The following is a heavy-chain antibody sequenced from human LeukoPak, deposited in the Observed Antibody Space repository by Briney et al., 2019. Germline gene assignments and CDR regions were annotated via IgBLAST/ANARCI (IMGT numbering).Heavy chain of an antibody. J-gene: IGHJ4*02. CDR2: ISTSGST. Sequence: PSETLSLTCTVSGGSISSYYWSWIRQPAGKGLESIGHISTSGSTNYNPSLKSRVTMSVDTSKNQFSLKLSSVTAADTAVYYCARMRFRPPGGFDYWGQGTLVTVSS. V-gene: IGHV4-4*07. CDR1: GGSISSYY. D-gene: IGHD2-15*01. CDR3: ARMRFRPPGGFDY.